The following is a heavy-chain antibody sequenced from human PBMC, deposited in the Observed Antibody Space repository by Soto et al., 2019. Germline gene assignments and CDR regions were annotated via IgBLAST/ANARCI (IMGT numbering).Heavy chain of an antibody. D-gene: IGHD3-3*01. V-gene: IGHV4-61*08. CDR3: ARDPRITIFGVVTYDGMDG. Sequence: SETLSLTCTVSGGSVSSDDYYWSWIRQPPGKGLEWIGYINYSGSTNYNPSLKSRVTISVDTSKNQFSLKLSSVTAADTAVYYCARDPRITIFGVVTYDGMDGWGLWTTVTVSS. CDR1: GGSVSSDDYY. J-gene: IGHJ6*02. CDR2: INYSGST.